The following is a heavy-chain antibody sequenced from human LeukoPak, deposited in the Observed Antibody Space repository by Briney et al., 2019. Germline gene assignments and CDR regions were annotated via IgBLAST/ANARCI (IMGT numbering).Heavy chain of an antibody. J-gene: IGHJ4*02. CDR3: AKGRSAFAGDYDY. CDR2: IGGNGGST. CDR1: GFTFSGYA. V-gene: IGHV3-23*01. Sequence: TGGSLRLSCAASGFTFSGYAMTWVRQAPGKGLEWVSSIGGNGGSTYYADSVKGRFTISRDDSKNTLYLQVNSLRADDTAVYYCAKGRSAFAGDYDYWGQGTLVTVSS.